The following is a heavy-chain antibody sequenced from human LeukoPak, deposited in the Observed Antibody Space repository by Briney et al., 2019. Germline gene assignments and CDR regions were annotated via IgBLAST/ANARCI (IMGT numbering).Heavy chain of an antibody. CDR1: GFIFRNHA. J-gene: IGHJ4*02. Sequence: GGSLRLSCAASGFIFRNHAMNWVRQAPGQGLEWVSGVSASGGSTFNTDSVKGRFSISRDNSKNTLYLEMNSLRPGDTALYYCAKSLGNQGVIDYWGQGTLVTVSS. CDR2: VSASGGST. CDR3: AKSLGNQGVIDY. D-gene: IGHD3-10*01. V-gene: IGHV3-23*01.